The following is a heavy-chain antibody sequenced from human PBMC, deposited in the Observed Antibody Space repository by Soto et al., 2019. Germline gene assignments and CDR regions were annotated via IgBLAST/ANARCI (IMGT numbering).Heavy chain of an antibody. Sequence: QVQLQPGGAGLLKPSETLSLTCAVYGKSLSGYYWSWIRQPPGKALEWIGEITHRGNTNYNPSLKTRVTISVETTKNQRFLNLSLVTAAETAMYYCAIHHRLGRTIAVAAEYLGPGTLVSVSS. D-gene: IGHD2-15*01. CDR2: ITHRGNT. V-gene: IGHV4-34*01. J-gene: IGHJ4*02. CDR3: AIHHRLGRTIAVAAEY. CDR1: GKSLSGYY.